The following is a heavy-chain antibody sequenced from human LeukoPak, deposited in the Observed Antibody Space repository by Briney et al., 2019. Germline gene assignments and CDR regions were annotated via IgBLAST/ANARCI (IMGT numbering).Heavy chain of an antibody. Sequence: GASVHVSCKASGYTFTGYYIHWVRQAPGQGLDWMGRINPNNGGTNYAQKFQGRVTMTRDMSMSTAYMELSRLRSDDTAVYYCAGEDNSSGYRPFDIWGQGTMVTVPS. J-gene: IGHJ3*02. D-gene: IGHD3-22*01. CDR1: GYTFTGYY. CDR3: AGEDNSSGYRPFDI. V-gene: IGHV1-2*06. CDR2: INPNNGGT.